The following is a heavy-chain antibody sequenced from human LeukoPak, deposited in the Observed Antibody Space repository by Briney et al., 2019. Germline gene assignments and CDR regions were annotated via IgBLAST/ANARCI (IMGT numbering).Heavy chain of an antibody. CDR1: GGTFSSYA. Sequence: SVKVSCKASGGTFSSYAISWVRQAPGQGLELMGGIIPIFGTANYAQKFQGRVTITADESTSTAYMELSSLRSEDTAVYYCARDGPMAAAGTGYWGQGTLVTVSS. CDR2: IIPIFGTA. CDR3: ARDGPMAAAGTGY. J-gene: IGHJ4*02. D-gene: IGHD6-13*01. V-gene: IGHV1-69*13.